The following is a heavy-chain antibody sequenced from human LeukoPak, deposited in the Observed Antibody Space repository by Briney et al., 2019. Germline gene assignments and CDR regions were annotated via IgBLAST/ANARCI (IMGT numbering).Heavy chain of an antibody. CDR1: GGSFSGYY. J-gene: IGHJ4*02. CDR3: ARQNYDFWSGYYTYYYFDY. D-gene: IGHD3-3*01. Sequence: SETLSLTCAVYGGSFSGYYWSWIRQPPGKGLEWIGYIYYSGSTNYNPSLKSRVTISVDTSKNQFSLKLSSVTAADTAVYYCARQNYDFWSGYYTYYYFDYWGQGTLVTVSS. CDR2: IYYSGST. V-gene: IGHV4-59*08.